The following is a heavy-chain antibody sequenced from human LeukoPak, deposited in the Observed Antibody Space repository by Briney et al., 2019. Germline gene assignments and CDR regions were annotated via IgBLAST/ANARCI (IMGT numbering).Heavy chain of an antibody. CDR1: GGTFSGYA. CDR3: ATHYDILTGYQRYFDY. CDR2: IIPIFGTA. D-gene: IGHD3-9*01. J-gene: IGHJ4*02. Sequence: SVKVSCKASGGTFSGYAISWVRQAPGQGLEWMGGIIPIFGTANHAQKFQGRVTITADKSTSTAYMELSSLRSEDTAVYYCATHYDILTGYQRYFDYWGQGTLVTVSS. V-gene: IGHV1-69*06.